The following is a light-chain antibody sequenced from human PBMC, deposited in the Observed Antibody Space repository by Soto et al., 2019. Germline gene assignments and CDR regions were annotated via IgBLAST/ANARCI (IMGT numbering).Light chain of an antibody. Sequence: DIQLTQSPSSLSASVGDRVTITCRASQSIGTYLHWFQQRPGNAPDLLIYTASSLQSGVPSRFSGSGSGTDFTRTINSLQPEDFATYYCQQGYSTPITFGQGTRLDIK. CDR1: QSIGTY. CDR3: QQGYSTPIT. V-gene: IGKV1-39*01. CDR2: TAS. J-gene: IGKJ5*01.